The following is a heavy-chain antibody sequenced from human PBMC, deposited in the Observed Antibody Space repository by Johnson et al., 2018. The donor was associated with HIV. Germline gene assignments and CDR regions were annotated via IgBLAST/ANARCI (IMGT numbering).Heavy chain of an antibody. CDR3: ASSIPPYSSSSVAFDI. D-gene: IGHD6-6*01. CDR2: LYSDGRT. CDR1: GFTVSSTY. V-gene: IGHV3-66*01. J-gene: IGHJ3*02. Sequence: VQLVESGGGVVQPGGSLRLSCAASGFTVSSTYMSWVRQAPGKGLEWLSVLYSDGRTYYADSVKGRFTISRDNAKNSLYLQMNSLRAEDTAVYYCASSIPPYSSSSVAFDIWGQGTMVTVSS.